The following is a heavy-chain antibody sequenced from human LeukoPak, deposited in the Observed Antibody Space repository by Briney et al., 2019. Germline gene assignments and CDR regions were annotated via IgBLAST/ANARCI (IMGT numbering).Heavy chain of an antibody. V-gene: IGHV4-59*01. J-gene: IGHJ4*02. CDR2: IYYSGST. D-gene: IGHD6-13*01. Sequence: SETLPLTCTVSGGSISSYYWSWIRQPPGKGLEWIGYIYYSGSTNYNPSLKSRVTISVDTSKNQFSLKLSSVTAADTAVYYCVRVLYSSYLDYWGQGTLVTVSS. CDR1: GGSISSYY. CDR3: VRVLYSSYLDY.